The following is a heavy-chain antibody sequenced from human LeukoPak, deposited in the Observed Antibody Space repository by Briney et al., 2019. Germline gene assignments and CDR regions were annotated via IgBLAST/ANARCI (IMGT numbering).Heavy chain of an antibody. D-gene: IGHD4-17*01. J-gene: IGHJ3*02. CDR1: GFTLCDYA. Sequence: PGGSLRLSCTASGFTLCDYAMRWVRQAPGKGLEWVGFIRSKGYGGTTEYAASVKGRFTISRDDSKSIAYLQMNSLKTEDTAVYYCTRVNGDYADAFDIWGQGTMVTVSS. CDR3: TRVNGDYADAFDI. V-gene: IGHV3-49*04. CDR2: IRSKGYGGTT.